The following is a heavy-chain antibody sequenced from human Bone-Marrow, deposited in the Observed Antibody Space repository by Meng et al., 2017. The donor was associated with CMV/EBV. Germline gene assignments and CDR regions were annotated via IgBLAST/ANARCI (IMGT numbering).Heavy chain of an antibody. D-gene: IGHD6-19*01. V-gene: IGHV4-4*02. CDR3: AILRSAVGTFD. J-gene: IGHJ4*02. CDR1: GGSISSSNW. CDR2: IYHSGST. Sequence: SETLSLTCAVSGGSISSSNWWSWVRQPPGKGLEWIGEIYHSGSTNYNPSLKSRVTISVNKSKNQFSLKLSSVTAADTAVYYCAILRSAVGTFDWGQGTLVTVSS.